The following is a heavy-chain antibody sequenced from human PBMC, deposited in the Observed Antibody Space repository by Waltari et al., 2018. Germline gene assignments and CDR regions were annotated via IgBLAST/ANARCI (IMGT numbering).Heavy chain of an antibody. D-gene: IGHD3-22*01. CDR3: ARDTEYYYDDSGFVFDI. Sequence: QVQLQESGPGLVKPSQTLSLTCTVSGGSISRGSSSWTWIRQPAGKGLEWIGRIYASGSTNYNPSLKSRVTISVDTPRNQFSLKLTSVTAADTAVYYCARDTEYYYDDSGFVFDIWGQGTMVTVSS. J-gene: IGHJ3*02. CDR2: IYASGST. CDR1: GGSISRGSSS. V-gene: IGHV4-61*02.